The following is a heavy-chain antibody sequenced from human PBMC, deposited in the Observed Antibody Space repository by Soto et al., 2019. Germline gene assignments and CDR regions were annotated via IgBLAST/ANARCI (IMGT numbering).Heavy chain of an antibody. D-gene: IGHD7-27*01. Sequence: PDVSLRLSCVPSGYTYNEYSMKYVRQAPGKGLEWVSYFGTSRKYIFYADSVRGRFTISRDDARNSLYLQLNSLRDEDTAVYYCVRDRDWGFDSWGQGTMVIVAS. CDR2: FGTSRKYI. CDR1: GYTYNEYS. CDR3: VRDRDWGFDS. V-gene: IGHV3-48*02. J-gene: IGHJ3*02.